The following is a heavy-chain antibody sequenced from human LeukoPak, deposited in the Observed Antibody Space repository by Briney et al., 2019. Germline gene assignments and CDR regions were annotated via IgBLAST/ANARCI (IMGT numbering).Heavy chain of an antibody. J-gene: IGHJ4*02. D-gene: IGHD3-22*01. Sequence: PGGSLRLXCSASGFTFGDYGMSWFRQAPGKELEWVGFIRSKAYGVTTEYAASVKGRFTISRDDSKSIAYLQMNSLKSEDTAVYYCTRDSSHYYDSSGYYYNWGQGTLVTVSS. CDR3: TRDSSHYYDSSGYYYN. V-gene: IGHV3-49*03. CDR1: GFTFGDYG. CDR2: IRSKAYGVTT.